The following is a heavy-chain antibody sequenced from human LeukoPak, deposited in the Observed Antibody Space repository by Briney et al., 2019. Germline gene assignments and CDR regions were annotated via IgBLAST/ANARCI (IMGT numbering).Heavy chain of an antibody. CDR2: IRYDGSNK. J-gene: IGHJ3*02. CDR3: AKDFSGSYWPPDAFDI. D-gene: IGHD1-26*01. V-gene: IGHV3-30*02. CDR1: GFTFSSYG. Sequence: PGGSLRLSCAASGFTFSSYGMHWVRQTPGKGLEWVAFIRYDGSNKYYADSVMGRFTISRDNSRNTLYLQMNSLRAEDTAIYYCAKDFSGSYWPPDAFDIWGQGTMVTVSS.